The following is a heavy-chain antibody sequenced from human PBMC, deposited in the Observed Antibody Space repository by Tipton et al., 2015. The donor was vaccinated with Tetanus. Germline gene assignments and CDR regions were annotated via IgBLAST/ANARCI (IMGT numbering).Heavy chain of an antibody. CDR2: ISYDGSNK. J-gene: IGHJ4*02. D-gene: IGHD3-9*01. V-gene: IGHV3-30-3*01. CDR3: ARDRGHYDILTGYYSSAGFDY. Sequence: SLRLSCAASGFTFSSYAMHWVRQAPGKGLEWVAVISYDGSNKYYADSVKGRFTISRDNSKNTLYLQMNSLRAEDTAVYYCARDRGHYDILTGYYSSAGFDYWGQGTLVTVSS. CDR1: GFTFSSYA.